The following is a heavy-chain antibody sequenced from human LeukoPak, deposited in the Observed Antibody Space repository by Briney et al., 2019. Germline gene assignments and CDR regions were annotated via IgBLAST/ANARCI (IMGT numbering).Heavy chain of an antibody. CDR1: GYTFTGYY. V-gene: IGHV1-2*06. D-gene: IGHD5-18*01. J-gene: IGHJ4*02. CDR3: ARAARGYSYEFDY. CDR2: INPNSGGT. Sequence: GASVKVSCKASGYTFTGYYMHWVRQAPGQGLDWMGRINPNSGGTNYAQKFQGRVTMTRDTSISIAYMELSRLRSDDTAVYYCARAARGYSYEFDYWGQGTLVTVSS.